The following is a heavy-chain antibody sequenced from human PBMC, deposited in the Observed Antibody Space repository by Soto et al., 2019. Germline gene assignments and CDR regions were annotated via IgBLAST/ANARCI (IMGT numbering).Heavy chain of an antibody. J-gene: IGHJ5*02. Sequence: ASVKVSCKASGYTFTSYGISWVRRAPGQGLEWMGWISAYNGNTNYAQKLQGRVTMTTDTSTSTAYMELRSLRSDDTAVYYCARDQIVLVPAATHNWFDPWGQGTLVTAPQ. D-gene: IGHD2-2*01. CDR3: ARDQIVLVPAATHNWFDP. V-gene: IGHV1-18*01. CDR2: ISAYNGNT. CDR1: GYTFTSYG.